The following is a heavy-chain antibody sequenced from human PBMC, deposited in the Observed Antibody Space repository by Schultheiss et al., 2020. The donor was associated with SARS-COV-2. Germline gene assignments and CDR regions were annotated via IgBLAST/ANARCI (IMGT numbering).Heavy chain of an antibody. J-gene: IGHJ3*02. Sequence: GGSLRLSCAASGFTFDDYAMHWVRQAPGKGLEWVSGISWNSGSIGYADSVKGRFTISRDNAKNSLYLQMNSLRAEDTAVYYCATVSDAFDIWGQGTMVTVSS. CDR3: ATVSDAFDI. CDR2: ISWNSGSI. CDR1: GFTFDDYA. V-gene: IGHV3-9*01.